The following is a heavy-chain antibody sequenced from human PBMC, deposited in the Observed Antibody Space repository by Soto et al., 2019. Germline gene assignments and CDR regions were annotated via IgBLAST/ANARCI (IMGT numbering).Heavy chain of an antibody. D-gene: IGHD2-2*01. Sequence: ASVKVSCKASGYTFTGYYMHWVRQAPGQGLEWMGWINPNSGGTNYAQKFQGWVTMTRDTSISTAYMELSRLRSDDTAVYYFVRVIVVPAASGNYYYYYMDVWGKGTTVTVSS. V-gene: IGHV1-2*04. J-gene: IGHJ6*03. CDR2: INPNSGGT. CDR3: VRVIVVPAASGNYYYYYMDV. CDR1: GYTFTGYY.